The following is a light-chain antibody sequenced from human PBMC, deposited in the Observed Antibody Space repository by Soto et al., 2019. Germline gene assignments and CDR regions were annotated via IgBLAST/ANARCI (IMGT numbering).Light chain of an antibody. Sequence: EFVLTQSPATLSLSPGERATLSCRASQSVSDYLAWYQQKPCQPPRLLIYDASNRATGIPARFSGSGSGTDFTLTISSLEPEDFAIYYCHQRHNLLETFDQGTKVEIK. CDR1: QSVSDY. CDR2: DAS. V-gene: IGKV3-11*01. CDR3: HQRHNLLET. J-gene: IGKJ1*01.